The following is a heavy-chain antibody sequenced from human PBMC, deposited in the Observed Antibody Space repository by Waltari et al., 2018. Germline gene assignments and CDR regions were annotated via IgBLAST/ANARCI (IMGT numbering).Heavy chain of an antibody. CDR1: GGPFSTYV. CDR3: AKNGDIMLRATTFRDAFDI. D-gene: IGHD1-26*01. Sequence: QVQLVQSGAEMKKPGSSVKVSCRASGGPFSTYVVSWVRQAPGQGLEWMGGIIPVFGPPTYAQKFQGRVTCTADESTSTVYMERSSLRSEDTAIYYCAKNGDIMLRATTFRDAFDIWGQGTMVTVSS. V-gene: IGHV1-69*01. CDR2: IIPVFGPP. J-gene: IGHJ3*02.